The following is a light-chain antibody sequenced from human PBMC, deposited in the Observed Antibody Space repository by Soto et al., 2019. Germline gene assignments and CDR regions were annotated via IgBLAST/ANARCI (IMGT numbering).Light chain of an antibody. CDR2: DVS. V-gene: IGLV2-14*01. Sequence: QSALTQPASVSGSPGQSITISCTGTSSDVGGYNYVSWYQQYPGKAPKLMIYDVSNRPSGVSNRFSGSKSGNTASLTISGLQAEDEAEYCCSSYTSSSTPHVVFGGGTKLTVL. CDR3: SSYTSSSTPHVV. CDR1: SSDVGGYNY. J-gene: IGLJ2*01.